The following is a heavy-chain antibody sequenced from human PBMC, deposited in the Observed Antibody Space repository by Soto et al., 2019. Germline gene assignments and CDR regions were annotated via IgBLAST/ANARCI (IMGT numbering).Heavy chain of an antibody. CDR2: ISAHNGNT. CDR1: GYIFTSYG. J-gene: IGHJ4*02. Sequence: GPGVKKPGASVKVSCKGSGYIFTSYGIAWVRQAPGQGLEWMGWISAHNGNTEYAQKFQGRVTVTRDTSTSTAYLELRSLRSDDTALYYCARGRYGDYWGQGSLVTVSS. V-gene: IGHV1-18*01. D-gene: IGHD4-17*01. CDR3: ARGRYGDY.